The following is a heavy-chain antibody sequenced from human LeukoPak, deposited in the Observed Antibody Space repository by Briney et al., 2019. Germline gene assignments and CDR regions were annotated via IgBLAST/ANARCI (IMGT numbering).Heavy chain of an antibody. D-gene: IGHD6-13*01. V-gene: IGHV4-59*01. Sequence: KPSETLSLTCTVSGGSISSYYWSWIRQPPGKGLEWIGYIYYSGSTNYNPSLKSRVTTSVDTSKNQFSLKLSSVTAADTAVYYCARDSSIAAAGKFDYWGQGTLVTVSS. CDR1: GGSISSYY. CDR2: IYYSGST. J-gene: IGHJ4*02. CDR3: ARDSSIAAAGKFDY.